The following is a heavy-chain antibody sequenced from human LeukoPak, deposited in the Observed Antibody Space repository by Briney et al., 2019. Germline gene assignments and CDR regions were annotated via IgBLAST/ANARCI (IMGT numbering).Heavy chain of an antibody. D-gene: IGHD3-9*01. J-gene: IGHJ5*02. CDR2: LSSYNGNT. CDR3: ARDRKGVYATLTGYYFNWLDP. V-gene: IGHV1-18*01. CDR1: GYTFTSYG. Sequence: GASVKVSCKSSGYTFTSYGISWVRQAPGQGLEWMGCLSSYNGNTNYTQKLQGRVTMTTATSTSTGYMELRSLRSDDTAVYYCARDRKGVYATLTGYYFNWLDPWGQGTLVTVSS.